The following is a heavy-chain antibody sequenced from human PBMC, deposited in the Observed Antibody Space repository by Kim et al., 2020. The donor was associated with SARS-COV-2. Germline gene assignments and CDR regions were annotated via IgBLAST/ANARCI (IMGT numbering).Heavy chain of an antibody. CDR2: ISIGTSPT. D-gene: IGHD6-13*01. CDR1: GFSFGKYS. V-gene: IGHV3-48*04. Sequence: GGSLRLSCAASGFSFGKYSMNWVRQAPGKGLEWVSYISIGTSPTYYADSVKGRFTISRDDAKNSLYLQMNSLRAEDTAVYYCVRGTAGVGYYYYGMDVWG. J-gene: IGHJ6*01. CDR3: VRGTAGVGYYYYGMDV.